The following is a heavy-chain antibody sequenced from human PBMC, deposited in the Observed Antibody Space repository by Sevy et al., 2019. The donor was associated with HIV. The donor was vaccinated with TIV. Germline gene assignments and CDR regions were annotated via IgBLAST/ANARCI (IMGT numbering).Heavy chain of an antibody. CDR2: MNPNSGNT. CDR1: GYTFTSYD. Sequence: ASVKVSCKASGYTFTSYDINWVRQATGQGLEWMGWMNPNSGNTGYAQKFQGRVTMTRNTSISTAYMELSSLRSEDTAIYYCVRYYYDSSGYYDYSGMDVWGQGTTVTVSS. D-gene: IGHD3-22*01. CDR3: VRYYYDSSGYYDYSGMDV. V-gene: IGHV1-8*01. J-gene: IGHJ6*02.